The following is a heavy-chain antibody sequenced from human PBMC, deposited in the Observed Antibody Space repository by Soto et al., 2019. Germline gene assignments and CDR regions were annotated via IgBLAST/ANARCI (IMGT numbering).Heavy chain of an antibody. CDR2: ISAYNGNT. V-gene: IGHV1-18*04. Sequence: ASVKVSCKASGYTFTSYGISWVRQAPGQGLEWMGWISAYNGNTNYAQKLQGRVTMTTDTSTSTAYTELRSLRSDDTAVYYCARPHYDILTGLGREGYYYGMDVWGQGTTVTVSS. J-gene: IGHJ6*02. CDR3: ARPHYDILTGLGREGYYYGMDV. CDR1: GYTFTSYG. D-gene: IGHD3-9*01.